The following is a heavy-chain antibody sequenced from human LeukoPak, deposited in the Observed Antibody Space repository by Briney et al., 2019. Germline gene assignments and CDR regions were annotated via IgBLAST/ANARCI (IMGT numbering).Heavy chain of an antibody. Sequence: APVKVSCKASGYTLTGYYMHWVRQAPGQGLEWMGWINPNSGGTNYAQKFEGRVTMTRDTSISTAYMELSRLRSDDTAVYYCARDIAAAVPSNLNYYYYGMDVWGQGTTVTVSS. D-gene: IGHD6-13*01. CDR2: INPNSGGT. CDR1: GYTLTGYY. J-gene: IGHJ6*02. CDR3: ARDIAAAVPSNLNYYYYGMDV. V-gene: IGHV1-2*02.